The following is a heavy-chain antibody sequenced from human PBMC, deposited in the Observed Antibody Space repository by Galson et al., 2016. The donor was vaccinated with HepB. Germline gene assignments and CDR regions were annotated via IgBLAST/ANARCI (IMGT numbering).Heavy chain of an antibody. D-gene: IGHD6-25*01. V-gene: IGHV3-30*04. CDR1: GFTFSSYA. Sequence: SLRLSCAASGFTFSSYAMHWVRQPPGKGLEWVAVISYDGINKYYVDSVNGRFTISRDNSKNTLFLQMNSLRPEDTAVYYCARRRAPARMAAGFDYWGQGTLVTVSS. CDR2: ISYDGINK. J-gene: IGHJ4*02. CDR3: ARRRAPARMAAGFDY.